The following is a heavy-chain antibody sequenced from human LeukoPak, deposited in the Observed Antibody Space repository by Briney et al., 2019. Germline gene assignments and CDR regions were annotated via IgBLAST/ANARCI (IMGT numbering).Heavy chain of an antibody. CDR1: GFTFSDAW. D-gene: IGHD2-8*02. CDR3: SLRYCSGTSCPGY. CDR2: IKSSADDEAT. V-gene: IGHV3-15*01. Sequence: GGSLRLSCAASGFTFSDAWLSWVRQAPGKGPEWVGRIKSSADDEATDYAAPVKGRFTVSRDDSKDTLYLQMNSLKTEDTAVYYCSLRYCSGTSCPGYWGQGNLVTVSS. J-gene: IGHJ4*02.